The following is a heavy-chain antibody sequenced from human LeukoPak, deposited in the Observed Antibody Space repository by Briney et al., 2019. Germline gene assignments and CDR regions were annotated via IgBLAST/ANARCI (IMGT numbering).Heavy chain of an antibody. V-gene: IGHV3-7*01. CDR3: ARDPGYCSGGSCQYYYYYYMDV. D-gene: IGHD2-15*01. J-gene: IGHJ6*03. Sequence: GGSLRLSCAASGFTFSSYWMSWVRQAPGKGLEWVANVKQDGSEKYYVDSVKGRFTISRDNAKNSLYLQMNSLRAEDTAVYYCARDPGYCSGGSCQYYYYYYMDVWGKGTTVTVSS. CDR1: GFTFSSYW. CDR2: VKQDGSEK.